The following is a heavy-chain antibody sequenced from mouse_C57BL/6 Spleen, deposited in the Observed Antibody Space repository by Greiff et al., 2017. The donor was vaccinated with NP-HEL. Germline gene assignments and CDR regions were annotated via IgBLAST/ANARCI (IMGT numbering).Heavy chain of an antibody. J-gene: IGHJ2*01. V-gene: IGHV3-6*01. CDR2: ISYDGSN. CDR1: GYSITSGYY. CDR3: ARENFHVDY. Sequence: EVQVVESGPGLVKPSQSLSLTCSVTGYSITSGYYWNWIRQFPGNKLEWMGYISYDGSNNYNPSLKNRISITRDTSKNQFFLKLNSVTTEDTATYYCARENFHVDYWGQGTTLTVSS.